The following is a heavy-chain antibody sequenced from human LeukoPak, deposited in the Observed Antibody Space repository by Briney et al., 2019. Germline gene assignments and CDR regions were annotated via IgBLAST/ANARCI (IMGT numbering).Heavy chain of an antibody. CDR3: ARFSLSGDSWYPDDS. Sequence: KPSESLCLTHAVSVGSLNNYFGSCIPDPAGKGLECRGRIHTSGTSNYFPSLKSRVTMSLDTSNNRFSLQLTSVTAADTAIYYCARFSLSGDSWYPDDSWGQGTLVTVSS. CDR1: VGSLNNYF. CDR2: IHTSGTS. D-gene: IGHD2-15*01. J-gene: IGHJ5*01. V-gene: IGHV4-4*07.